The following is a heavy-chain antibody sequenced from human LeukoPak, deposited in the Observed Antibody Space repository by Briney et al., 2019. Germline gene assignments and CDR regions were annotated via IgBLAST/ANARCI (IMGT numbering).Heavy chain of an antibody. CDR1: GFTFSSYA. CDR3: AREGNSFDY. D-gene: IGHD2/OR15-2a*01. CDR2: ISGSSGII. J-gene: IGHJ4*02. Sequence: GGSLRLSCAASGFTFSSYAMSWVRQAPGKGLEWVSYISGSSGIIDYADSVRGRFTISRDNAKNSLYLQMNSLRAEDTAVYYCAREGNSFDYWGQGTLVTVSS. V-gene: IGHV3-48*01.